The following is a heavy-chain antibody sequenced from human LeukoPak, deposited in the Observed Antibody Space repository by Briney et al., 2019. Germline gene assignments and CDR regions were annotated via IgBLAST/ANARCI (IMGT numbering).Heavy chain of an antibody. Sequence: PSETLSLTCTVSGGSISSTSYYWGWIRQPPGKGLEWIGTIYYGGSTYYNPSLKSRVTISVDTSKNQFSLKLSSVTAADTAVYYCARDLVESRAYYGSGTSRKFDYWGQGTLVTVSS. CDR1: GGSISSTSYY. CDR2: IYYGGST. D-gene: IGHD3-10*01. V-gene: IGHV4-39*07. J-gene: IGHJ4*02. CDR3: ARDLVESRAYYGSGTSRKFDY.